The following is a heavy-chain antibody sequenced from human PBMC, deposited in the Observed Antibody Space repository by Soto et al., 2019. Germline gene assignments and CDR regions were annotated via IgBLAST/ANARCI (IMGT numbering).Heavy chain of an antibody. Sequence: QVQVVQSGAEVKKPGSSVKVSCKASVGTFSSYAITWVRQAPGQGLEWMGGIIPIFGTANYAQKFQGRVTNTADESTRTAYMELSSLRSEETAMYYCAADYYDTSGYYFAYWGQGTLVTVSS. CDR3: AADYYDTSGYYFAY. CDR1: VGTFSSYA. CDR2: IIPIFGTA. J-gene: IGHJ4*02. D-gene: IGHD3-22*01. V-gene: IGHV1-69*01.